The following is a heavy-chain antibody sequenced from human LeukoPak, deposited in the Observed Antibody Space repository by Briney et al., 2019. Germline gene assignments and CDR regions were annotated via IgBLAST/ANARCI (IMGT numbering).Heavy chain of an antibody. J-gene: IGHJ4*02. CDR3: ASGPYGGGFDY. Sequence: SETLSLTCTVSGGPISSGGYYWSWIRQHPGKGLEWIGYIYYSGSTYYNPSLKSRLIILVDTSKNQFSLRLSAVTAADTAVYYCASGPYGGGFDYWGQGTLVTVSS. D-gene: IGHD4-23*01. V-gene: IGHV4-31*03. CDR1: GGPISSGGYY. CDR2: IYYSGST.